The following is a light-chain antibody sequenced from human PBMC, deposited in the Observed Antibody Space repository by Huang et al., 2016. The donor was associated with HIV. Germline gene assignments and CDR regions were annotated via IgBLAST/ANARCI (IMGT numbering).Light chain of an antibody. V-gene: IGKV3-15*01. Sequence: EIVMTQSPATLSVSPGERATLSCTSSQSVRNNLAWYQQKPGQAPRLFIYGASTRATCIPARFSGSGSGTEFTLTISSLQSEDFAIYYCQQYHNWYTFGQGTKLEI. CDR2: GAS. CDR3: QQYHNWYT. CDR1: QSVRNN. J-gene: IGKJ2*01.